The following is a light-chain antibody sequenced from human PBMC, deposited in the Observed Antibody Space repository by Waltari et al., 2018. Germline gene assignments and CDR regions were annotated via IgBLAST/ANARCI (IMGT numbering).Light chain of an antibody. CDR3: MQVLQTPFT. CDR2: LGS. Sequence: DIVMTQSPLSLPVTTGEPASISCRSSQSLLHSNGYNYFNWYLQKPGESPQLLIYLGSDRASGVPDRFTGSGSGTDFTLEISRVEAEDVGVYYCMQVLQTPFTFGPGTKVDIK. J-gene: IGKJ3*01. V-gene: IGKV2-28*01. CDR1: QSLLHSNGYNY.